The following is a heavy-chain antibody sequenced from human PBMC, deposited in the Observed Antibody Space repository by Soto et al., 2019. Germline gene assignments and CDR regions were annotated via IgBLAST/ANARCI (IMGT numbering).Heavy chain of an antibody. CDR2: IYYSGST. Sequence: QVQLQESGPGLVKPSETLSLTCTVSGGSVSSGSYYRSWIRQPPGKGLEWIGYIYYSGSTNYNPSLKSRVTISVDTSKNQFSLKLSSVTAADTAVYYCARPLYSYGPMDVWGQGTTVTVSS. J-gene: IGHJ6*02. CDR1: GGSVSSGSYY. CDR3: ARPLYSYGPMDV. V-gene: IGHV4-61*01. D-gene: IGHD5-18*01.